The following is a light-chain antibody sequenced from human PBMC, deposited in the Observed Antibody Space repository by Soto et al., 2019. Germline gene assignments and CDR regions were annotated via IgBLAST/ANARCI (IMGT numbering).Light chain of an antibody. V-gene: IGKV3-15*01. J-gene: IGKJ2*01. CDR2: GAS. CDR3: QQHNNWPPYT. Sequence: ETVMTQSPATLSVSPGERASLSCRASQSVSTNLAWYQQKPGLAPRLLIYGASTRATGIPARFSGSGSGTEFTLSISSLQSDDSAVYYCQQHNNWPPYTFGQGTSLEIK. CDR1: QSVSTN.